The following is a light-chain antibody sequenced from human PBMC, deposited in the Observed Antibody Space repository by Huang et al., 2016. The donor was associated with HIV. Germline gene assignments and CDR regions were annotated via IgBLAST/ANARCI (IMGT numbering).Light chain of an antibody. Sequence: EIVLTQSPATLSLSPGERATLSCRAIQSVSSYLALYQQKPGQAPRLLIYDASNRATGIPARFSGSGSGTDFTLTISSLEPEDFAVYYCQQRSNWAPITFGGGTKVEIK. CDR2: DAS. V-gene: IGKV3-11*01. J-gene: IGKJ4*01. CDR1: QSVSSY. CDR3: QQRSNWAPIT.